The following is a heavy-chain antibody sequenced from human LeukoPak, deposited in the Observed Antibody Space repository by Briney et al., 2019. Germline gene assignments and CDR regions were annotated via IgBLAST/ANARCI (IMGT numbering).Heavy chain of an antibody. V-gene: IGHV3-23*01. CDR1: GFTFGSYA. D-gene: IGHD3-10*01. Sequence: GGSLRLSCAASGFTFGSYAMTWVRQAPGMGLDWVSTIIASGDRTYYADSVKGRFTVSRDNSKNTLYLQLNSLRAEDTAVYYCAKSGVAPGSSGDFFDYWGQGTLVTVSS. CDR2: IIASGDRT. CDR3: AKSGVAPGSSGDFFDY. J-gene: IGHJ4*02.